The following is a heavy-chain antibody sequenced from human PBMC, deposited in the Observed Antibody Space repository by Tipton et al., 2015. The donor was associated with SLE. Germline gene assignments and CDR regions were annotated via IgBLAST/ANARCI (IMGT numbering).Heavy chain of an antibody. CDR2: LFTGGDT. CDR3: ARWGITPGMSNAFDI. D-gene: IGHD3-16*01. V-gene: IGHV3-53*04. CDR1: GFTVSSNY. Sequence: SLRLSCAASGFTVSSNYMSWVRQAPGKVLEWVSILFTGGDTYYTDSVKGRFTISRHNSENTLYLQMNTLTAEDTAVYYCARWGITPGMSNAFDIWGQGTVVSVSS. J-gene: IGHJ3*02.